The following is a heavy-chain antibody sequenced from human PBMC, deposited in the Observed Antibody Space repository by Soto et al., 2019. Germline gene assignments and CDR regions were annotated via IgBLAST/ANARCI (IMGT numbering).Heavy chain of an antibody. Sequence: SVKVSCKASGGTFSSYTISWVRQAPGQGLEWMGRIIPILVIASYAQKFQGRVTITADKSTSTAYMELSSLRSEDTAVYYCARDSYSDSSGSFDPWGQGTLVTVSS. CDR3: ARDSYSDSSGSFDP. CDR2: IIPILVIA. CDR1: GGTFSSYT. V-gene: IGHV1-69*04. J-gene: IGHJ5*02. D-gene: IGHD3-22*01.